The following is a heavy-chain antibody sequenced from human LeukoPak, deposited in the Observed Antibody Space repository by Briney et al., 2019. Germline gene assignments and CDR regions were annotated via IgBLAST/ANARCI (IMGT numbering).Heavy chain of an antibody. CDR1: GFTFSSYA. CDR3: ARDHRGGVGSSRWFDY. V-gene: IGHV3-30*04. J-gene: IGHJ4*02. D-gene: IGHD1-26*01. Sequence: PGGSLRLSCAASGFTFSSYAMHWVRQAPGKGLEWVAVISYDGSNKYYADSVKGRFTISRDNSRNTLYLQMNSLRAEDTAVYYCARDHRGGVGSSRWFDYWGQGTLVTVSS. CDR2: ISYDGSNK.